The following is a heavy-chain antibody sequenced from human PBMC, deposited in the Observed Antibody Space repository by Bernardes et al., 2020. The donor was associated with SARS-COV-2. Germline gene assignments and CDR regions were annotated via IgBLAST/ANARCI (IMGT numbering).Heavy chain of an antibody. CDR3: ARGPGATLFDY. J-gene: IGHJ4*02. V-gene: IGHV4-59*01. CDR2: IYYSGST. CDR1: GGSISSYY. Sequence: SETLSLTCTVSGGSISSYYWSWIRQPPGKGLEWIGYIYYSGSTSYNPSLKSRVTISVDTSKNQFSLKLSSVTAADTAVYYCARGPGATLFDYWGQGTLVTVSS.